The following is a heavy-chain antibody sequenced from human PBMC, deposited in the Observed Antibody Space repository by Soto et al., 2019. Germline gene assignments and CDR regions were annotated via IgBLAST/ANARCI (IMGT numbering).Heavy chain of an antibody. D-gene: IGHD2-15*01. CDR2: IVVGSGNT. Sequence: SGKDSCRASGFTFSNSAVQGVRQARGHRLEWIGWIVVGSGNTNSAQKFQERLIISRDMSTGTAYMELSSLRSEETDRYYCVAERMKVAVWGQGTRVTV. J-gene: IGHJ4*02. V-gene: IGHV1-58*01. CDR1: GFTFSNSA. CDR3: VAERMKVAV.